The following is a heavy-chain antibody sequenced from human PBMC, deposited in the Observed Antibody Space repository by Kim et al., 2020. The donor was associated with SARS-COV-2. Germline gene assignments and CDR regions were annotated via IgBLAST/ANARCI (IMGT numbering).Heavy chain of an antibody. D-gene: IGHD3-3*01. CDR3: ARHFGDTIFGVVIISWFDP. CDR1: GGSISSSSYY. Sequence: SETLSLTCTVSGGSISSSSYYWGWIRQPPGKGLEWIGSIYYSGSTYYNPSLKSRVTISVDTSKNQFSLKLSSVTAADTAVYYCARHFGDTIFGVVIISWFDPWGQGTLVTVSS. CDR2: IYYSGST. J-gene: IGHJ5*02. V-gene: IGHV4-39*01.